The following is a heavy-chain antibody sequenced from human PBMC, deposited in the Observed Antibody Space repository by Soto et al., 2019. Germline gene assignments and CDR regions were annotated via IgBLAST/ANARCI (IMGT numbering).Heavy chain of an antibody. CDR3: ARGRIQLWYPFDY. Sequence: PSVTLSVTWTVAGGYIISHCWSWIRKPPGKGLEWIGYIYYSGSTNYNPSLKSRVTISVDTSKNQFSLKLSSVTAADTAVYYCARGRIQLWYPFDYWGQGTLVTVSS. V-gene: IGHV4-59*11. CDR2: IYYSGST. J-gene: IGHJ4*02. D-gene: IGHD5-18*01. CDR1: GGYIISHC.